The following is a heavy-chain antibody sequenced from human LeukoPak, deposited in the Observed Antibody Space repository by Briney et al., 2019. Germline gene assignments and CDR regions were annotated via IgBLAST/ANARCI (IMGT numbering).Heavy chain of an antibody. CDR3: AKQSYSSSWYGSYFDY. V-gene: IGHV3-9*01. D-gene: IGHD6-13*01. CDR1: GFTFDDYA. J-gene: IGHJ4*02. Sequence: PGGSLRLSCAASGFTFDDYAMHWVRQAPGKGLEWVSGISWNSGSIGYADSVKGRFTISRDNAKNSLYLQMNSLRAEATALYYCAKQSYSSSWYGSYFDYWGQGTLVTVSS. CDR2: ISWNSGSI.